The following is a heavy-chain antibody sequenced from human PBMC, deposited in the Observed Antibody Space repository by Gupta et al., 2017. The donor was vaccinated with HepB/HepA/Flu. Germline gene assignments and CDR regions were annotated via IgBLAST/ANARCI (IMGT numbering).Heavy chain of an antibody. J-gene: IGHJ4*02. V-gene: IGHV3-9*01. D-gene: IGHD7-27*01. CDR1: GFTFDDYA. CDR2: ISWNSGSI. Sequence: VESGGGLVQPGRSLRLSCAASGFTFDDYAMHWVRQAPGKGLEWVSGISWNSGSIGYADSVKGRFTISRDNAKNSLYLQMNSLRAEDTALYYCAKAGDLWYFDYWGQGTLVTVSS. CDR3: AKAGDLWYFDY.